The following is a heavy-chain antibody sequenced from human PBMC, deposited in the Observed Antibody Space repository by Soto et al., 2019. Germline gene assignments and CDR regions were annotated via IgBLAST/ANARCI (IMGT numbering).Heavy chain of an antibody. J-gene: IGHJ5*02. V-gene: IGHV4-59*01. CDR2: IYYSGST. D-gene: IGHD3-22*01. CDR1: GGSISSYY. Sequence: SETLSLTCTVSGGSISSYYWSWIRQPPGKGLEWIGYIYYSGSTNYNPSLKSRVTISVDTSKNQFSLKLSSVTAADTAVYYCARALYDSSGYYGRLCWFDPWGQGTLVTVSS. CDR3: ARALYDSSGYYGRLCWFDP.